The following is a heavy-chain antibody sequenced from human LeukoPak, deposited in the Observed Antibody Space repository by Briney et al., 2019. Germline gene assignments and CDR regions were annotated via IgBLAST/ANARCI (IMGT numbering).Heavy chain of an antibody. J-gene: IGHJ1*01. CDR3: ASPYCSSTTCYPRTFHH. V-gene: IGHV3-23*01. D-gene: IGHD2-2*01. CDR2: ISASGGTA. CDR1: EFTFSSYA. Sequence: GGSLRLSCAASEFTFSSYAMSWVRQAPGKGLEWVSTISASGGTAYSADSVKGRFTISRDDAKNSLYLQMNSLRAEDTAVYYCASPYCSSTTCYPRTFHHWGQGTLVTVSS.